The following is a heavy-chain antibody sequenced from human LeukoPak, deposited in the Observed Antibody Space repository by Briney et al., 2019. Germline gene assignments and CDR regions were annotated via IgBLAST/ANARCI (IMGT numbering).Heavy chain of an antibody. CDR3: ARVGYCTNGVCYTQAYYYYMDV. D-gene: IGHD2-8*01. J-gene: IGHJ6*03. Sequence: ASVKVSCKASGGTFSSYATSWVRQAPGQGLEWMGGIIPIFGTANYAQKFQGRVTITADKSTSTAYMELRSLRPDDTAVYYCARVGYCTNGVCYTQAYYYYMDVWGKGTTVTVSS. V-gene: IGHV1-69*06. CDR1: GGTFSSYA. CDR2: IIPIFGTA.